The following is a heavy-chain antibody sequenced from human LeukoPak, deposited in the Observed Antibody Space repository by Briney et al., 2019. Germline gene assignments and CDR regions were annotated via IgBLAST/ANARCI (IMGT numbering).Heavy chain of an antibody. CDR1: GGSISGYY. Sequence: SETLSLTCTVSGGSISGYYWSWIRQPPGKGLEWIGYIYYSGSTNYNPSLKSRVTISVDTSKNQFSLKLSSVTAADTAVYYCARVWAATTDWYFDLWGRGTLVTVSS. D-gene: IGHD5-24*01. J-gene: IGHJ2*01. CDR3: ARVWAATTDWYFDL. CDR2: IYYSGST. V-gene: IGHV4-59*01.